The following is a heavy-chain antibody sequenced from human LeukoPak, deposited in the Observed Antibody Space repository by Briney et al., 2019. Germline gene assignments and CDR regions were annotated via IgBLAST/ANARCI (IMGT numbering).Heavy chain of an antibody. J-gene: IGHJ4*02. CDR1: GGTFSSYA. Sequence: ASVKVSCKASGGTFSSYAISWVRQAPGQGLEWMGIINPSGGSTSYAQKFQGRVTMTRDTSTSTVYMELSSLRSEDTAVYYCARDEAVGSSGWYGVDYWGQGTLVTVSS. CDR3: ARDEAVGSSGWYGVDY. CDR2: INPSGGST. V-gene: IGHV1-46*01. D-gene: IGHD6-19*01.